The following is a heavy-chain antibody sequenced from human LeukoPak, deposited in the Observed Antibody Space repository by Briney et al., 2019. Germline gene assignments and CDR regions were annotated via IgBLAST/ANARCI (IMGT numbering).Heavy chain of an antibody. D-gene: IGHD6-19*01. J-gene: IGHJ5*02. CDR3: ARHAAVEGSSGWSPLWWFDP. V-gene: IGHV4-59*08. Sequence: PSETLSLTCTVSGGSISSYCWSWVRQPPGKGLEWIGSMCYSGSTNYNPSLKSRVTISLDTSKSQFSLKLSSVTAADTAVYYCARHAAVEGSSGWSPLWWFDPWGQGTLVTVSS. CDR1: GGSISSYC. CDR2: MCYSGST.